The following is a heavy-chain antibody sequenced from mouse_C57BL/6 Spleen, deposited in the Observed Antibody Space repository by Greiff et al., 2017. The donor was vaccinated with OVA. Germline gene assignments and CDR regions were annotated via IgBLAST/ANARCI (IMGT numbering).Heavy chain of an antibody. V-gene: IGHV5-6*01. Sequence: EVKVVESGGDLVKPGGSLKLSCAASGFTFSSYGMSWVRQTPDKRLEWVATISSGGSYTYYPDSVKGRFTISRDNAKNTLYLQMSSLKSEDTAMYYCARHSPYYFDYWGQGTTLTVSS. CDR1: GFTFSSYG. CDR3: ARHSPYYFDY. CDR2: ISSGGSYT. J-gene: IGHJ2*01.